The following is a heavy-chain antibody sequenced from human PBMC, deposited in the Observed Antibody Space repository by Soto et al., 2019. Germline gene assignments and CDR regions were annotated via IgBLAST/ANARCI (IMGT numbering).Heavy chain of an antibody. J-gene: IGHJ4*02. V-gene: IGHV3-23*01. CDR3: SKTLSSRFGRSLDY. CDR2: ISGSGAST. CDR1: GFTFISYA. D-gene: IGHD3-16*01. Sequence: EVQLLESGGGLVQPGGSLRLSCAASGFTFISYAMTWVRQAPGKGLEWVSGISGSGASTYYADSVKGRFTISRDNSKHTLYLQMNSLRAEDTAIYYCSKTLSSRFGRSLDYWGQGSLVTVPS.